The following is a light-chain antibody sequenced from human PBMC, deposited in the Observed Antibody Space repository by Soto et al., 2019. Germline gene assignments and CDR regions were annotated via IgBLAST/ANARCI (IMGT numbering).Light chain of an antibody. CDR2: EVR. CDR1: RSDVGGYNY. Sequence: LTLPASVPVSPGQSITISCTGTRSDVGGYNYVSCYQQHPCKPPKLMIYEVRNRPSGISNRFSGSKSGNTASLTISGLQAEDEADYYCTSYTSSSPYVYGTGTKVTVL. V-gene: IGLV2-14*01. J-gene: IGLJ1*01. CDR3: TSYTSSSPYV.